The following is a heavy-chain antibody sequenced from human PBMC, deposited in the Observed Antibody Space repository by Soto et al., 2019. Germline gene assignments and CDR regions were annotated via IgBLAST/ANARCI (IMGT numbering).Heavy chain of an antibody. J-gene: IGHJ4*02. D-gene: IGHD4-17*01. Sequence: QVQLVESGGGVVQPGRSLRLSCAASGFTFSSYAMHWVRQAPGKGLEWVAVISYDGSNKYYADSVKGRFTISRDNSKNTLYLQMNSLRAEATAVYYCARVGRLHYFDYWGQGTLLTVSS. CDR2: ISYDGSNK. CDR1: GFTFSSYA. CDR3: ARVGRLHYFDY. V-gene: IGHV3-30-3*01.